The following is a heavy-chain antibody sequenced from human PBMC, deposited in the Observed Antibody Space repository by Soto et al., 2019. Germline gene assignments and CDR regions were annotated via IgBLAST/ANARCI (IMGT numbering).Heavy chain of an antibody. D-gene: IGHD2-21*02. V-gene: IGHV4-34*01. Sequence: SETLSLTCAVYGGSFSGYYWSWIRQPPGKGLEWIGEINHSGSTNYNPSLKSRVTISVDTSKNQFSLKRSSVTAADTAVYYCARVRCGDCYYFDYWGQGTLVTVSS. CDR1: GGSFSGYY. J-gene: IGHJ4*02. CDR2: INHSGST. CDR3: ARVRCGDCYYFDY.